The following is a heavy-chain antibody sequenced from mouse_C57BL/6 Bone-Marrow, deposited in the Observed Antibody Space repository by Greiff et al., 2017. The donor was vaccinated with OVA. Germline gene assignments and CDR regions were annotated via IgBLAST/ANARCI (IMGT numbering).Heavy chain of an antibody. CDR3: ARRGITTVVATGMDY. V-gene: IGHV1-26*01. CDR2: INPNNGGT. J-gene: IGHJ4*01. CDR1: GYTFTDYY. Sequence: VQLQQSGPELVKPGASVKISCKASGYTFTDYYMNWVKQSHGKSLEWIGDINPNNGGTSYNQKFKGKATLTVDKSSSTAYMELRSLTSEDSAVYYCARRGITTVVATGMDYWGQGTSVTVSS. D-gene: IGHD1-1*01.